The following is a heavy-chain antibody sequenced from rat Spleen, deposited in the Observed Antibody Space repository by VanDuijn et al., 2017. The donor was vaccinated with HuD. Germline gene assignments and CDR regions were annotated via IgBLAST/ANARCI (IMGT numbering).Heavy chain of an antibody. CDR3: ARRPGYGGYGFDY. V-gene: IGHV5-29*01. CDR1: GFTFSDYY. CDR2: ISYDGNGT. J-gene: IGHJ2*01. D-gene: IGHD1-11*01. Sequence: EVQLVESDGGLVQPGRSLQLSCAASGFTFSDYYMAWVRQAPTKGLEWVATISYDGNGTYYRDSVKGRFTISRDNAKSSLYLQMDSLRSEDTATYYCARRPGYGGYGFDYWGQGVMVTVSS.